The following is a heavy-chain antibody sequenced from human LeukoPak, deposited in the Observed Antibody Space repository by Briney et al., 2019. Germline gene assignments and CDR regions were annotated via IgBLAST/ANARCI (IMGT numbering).Heavy chain of an antibody. D-gene: IGHD3-22*01. CDR2: INPSGGST. CDR1: GGTFSSYA. CDR3: ARYDSSGY. V-gene: IGHV1-46*01. J-gene: IGHJ4*02. Sequence: ASVKVSCKASGGTFSSYAISWVRQAPGQGLEWMEIINPSGGSTSYAQKFQGRVTMTRDTSTSTVYMELSSLRSEDTAVYYCARYDSSGYWGQGTLVTVSS.